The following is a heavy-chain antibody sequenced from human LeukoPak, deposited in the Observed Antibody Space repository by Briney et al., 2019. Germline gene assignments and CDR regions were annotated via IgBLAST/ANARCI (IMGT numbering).Heavy chain of an antibody. CDR1: GGTFSSYA. J-gene: IGHJ4*02. CDR2: IIPIFGTA. D-gene: IGHD3-10*01. CDR3: ASVYGSGSYYTRYYFDY. Sequence: SVKVSCKASGGTFSSYAISWVRQAPGQGLEWMGGIIPIFGTANYAQKFQGRATITTDESTSTAYMELSSLRSEDTAVYYCASVYGSGSYYTRYYFDYWGQGTLVTVSS. V-gene: IGHV1-69*05.